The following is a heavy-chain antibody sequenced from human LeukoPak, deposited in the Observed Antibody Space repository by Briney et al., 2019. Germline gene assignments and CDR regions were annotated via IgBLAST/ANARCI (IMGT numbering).Heavy chain of an antibody. J-gene: IGHJ3*02. CDR3: AXLDGXLXRNYYDTSXIREWAFDI. CDR2: IYYSGST. D-gene: IGHD3-22*01. V-gene: IGHV4-59*08. CDR1: GGSISSYY. Sequence: SETLSLTCTVSGGSISSYYWSWIRQPPGKGLEWIGYIYYSGSTNYNPSLKSRVTISLDTSKNQFSLKLSSVTAADTAVYYCAXLDGXLXRNYYDTSXIREWAFDIWGQGTMVTVSS.